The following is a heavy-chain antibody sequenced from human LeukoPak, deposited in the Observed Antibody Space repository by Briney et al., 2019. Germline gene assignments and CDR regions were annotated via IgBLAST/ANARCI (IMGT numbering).Heavy chain of an antibody. Sequence: PGGSLRLSCAASGFTFRSYAMSWVRQAPGKGLEWVSSIGPTGTDRYYADSVRGRFTISRDNAKNSLYLQMNSLRAEDTAVYYCVREAAAGLDYWGQGTLVTVSS. D-gene: IGHD6-13*01. V-gene: IGHV3-21*01. J-gene: IGHJ4*02. CDR2: IGPTGTDR. CDR3: VREAAAGLDY. CDR1: GFTFRSYA.